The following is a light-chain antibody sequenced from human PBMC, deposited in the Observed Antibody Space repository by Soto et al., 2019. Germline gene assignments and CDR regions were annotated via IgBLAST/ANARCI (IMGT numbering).Light chain of an antibody. CDR1: QSVSSSY. Sequence: EIVLTQSPGTLSLSPGERATLSCRASQSVSSSYFAWYQQRFGQAPRLLIYGASSRATGIPDRFSGSGSGTDFTLTISRLEPEDFAVYYCQQYGSSSWTCGQGNKVEIK. CDR2: GAS. CDR3: QQYGSSSWT. V-gene: IGKV3-20*01. J-gene: IGKJ1*01.